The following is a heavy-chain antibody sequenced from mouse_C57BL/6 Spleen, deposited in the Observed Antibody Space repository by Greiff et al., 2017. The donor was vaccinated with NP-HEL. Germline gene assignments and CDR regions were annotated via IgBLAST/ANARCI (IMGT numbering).Heavy chain of an antibody. Sequence: VQLQQSGAELVRPGASVTLSCKASGYTFTDYEMHWVKQTPVHGLEWIGAIDPETGGTAYNQKFKGKAILTADKSSTTAYMELRSLTSEDSAVYYCTRMCGSRHWYFEVWGTGTTVTVSS. CDR1: GYTFTDYE. CDR3: TRMCGSRHWYFEV. J-gene: IGHJ1*03. D-gene: IGHD1-1*01. V-gene: IGHV1-15*01. CDR2: IDPETGGT.